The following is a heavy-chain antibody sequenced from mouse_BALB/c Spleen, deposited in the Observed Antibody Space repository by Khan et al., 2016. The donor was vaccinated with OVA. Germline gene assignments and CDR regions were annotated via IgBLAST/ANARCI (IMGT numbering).Heavy chain of an antibody. Sequence: EVQVVESGGGLVQPGGSRKLACAASGFTFSSFGMHWVRQAPEKGLEWVAYISSDSITLYYADTVKGRFTISRDNPRNTLFLQMTSLRSEDTAMYYCVRGNWAWFAYWGQGTLVTVSA. CDR3: VRGNWAWFAY. J-gene: IGHJ3*01. D-gene: IGHD4-1*01. V-gene: IGHV5-17*02. CDR1: GFTFSSFG. CDR2: ISSDSITL.